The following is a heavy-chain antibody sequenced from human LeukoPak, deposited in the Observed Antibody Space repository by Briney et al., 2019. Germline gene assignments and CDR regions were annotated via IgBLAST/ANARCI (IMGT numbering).Heavy chain of an antibody. J-gene: IGHJ4*02. V-gene: IGHV1-8*01. CDR1: GYTFTSYD. D-gene: IGHD5-12*01. Sequence: ASVKVSCKASGYTFTSYDINWVRQATGQGLEWMGWMNPNSGNAGYAQKFQGRVTMTRNTSISTAYMELSSLRSEDTAVYYCATRGYSGYDLDYWGQGTLVTVSS. CDR3: ATRGYSGYDLDY. CDR2: MNPNSGNA.